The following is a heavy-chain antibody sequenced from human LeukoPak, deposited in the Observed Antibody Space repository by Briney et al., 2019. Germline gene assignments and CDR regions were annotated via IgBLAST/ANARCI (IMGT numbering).Heavy chain of an antibody. CDR1: GGSISSSNW. CDR3: ARRDYVWGSYRS. CDR2: IYHSGST. D-gene: IGHD3-16*02. V-gene: IGHV4-4*02. J-gene: IGHJ4*02. Sequence: SETLSLTCAVSGGSISSSNWWNWVRQPPGQGLGWIGEIYHSGSTNYNPSLKSRVTISVDKSKNQFSLKLSSVTAADTAVYYCARRDYVWGSYRSWGQGTLVTVSS.